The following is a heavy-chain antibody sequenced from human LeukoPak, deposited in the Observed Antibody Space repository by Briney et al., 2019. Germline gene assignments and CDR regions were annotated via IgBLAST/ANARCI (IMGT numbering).Heavy chain of an antibody. D-gene: IGHD1-1*01. CDR3: KSGGAAPGSFDY. V-gene: IGHV3-7*01. CDR1: GFTFSSYL. CDR2: IKYDGNEE. J-gene: IGHJ4*02. Sequence: GGSLRLSRAASGFTFSSYLMSWMRQAPGKGLEWVANIKYDGNEEYYVDSVKGRFTISRDNAKNSLYLQLNSLRVEDTAVYYCKSGGAAPGSFDYWGQGTLVTVSS.